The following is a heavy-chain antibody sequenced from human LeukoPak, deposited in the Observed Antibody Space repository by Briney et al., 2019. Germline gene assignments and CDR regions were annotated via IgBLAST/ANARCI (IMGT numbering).Heavy chain of an antibody. CDR2: IRSKTYGGTT. J-gene: IGHJ6*02. CDR1: GFTFGDYA. V-gene: IGHV3-49*04. CDR3: TRDYGTAEGYYGMDV. D-gene: IGHD2-21*02. Sequence: GGSLRLSCTASGFTFGDYAMNWVRQAPGKGLERVGFIRSKTYGGTTEYAASVKGRFSISRDDSKSIAYLQMNSLKTEDTAVYYCTRDYGTAEGYYGMDVWGQGTTVTVSS.